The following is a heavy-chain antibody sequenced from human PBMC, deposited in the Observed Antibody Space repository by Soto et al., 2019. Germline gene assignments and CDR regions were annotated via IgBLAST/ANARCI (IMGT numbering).Heavy chain of an antibody. CDR2: IYYSGST. D-gene: IGHD4-17*01. V-gene: IGHV4-39*01. Sequence: PSETLSLTCTVSGGSISSSSYYWGWIRQPPGKGLEWIGSIYYSGSTYYNPSLKSRVTISVDTSKNQFSLKLSSVTAADTAVYYCARGLWGYNTVTTDYWGQGTLVTVSS. J-gene: IGHJ4*02. CDR3: ARGLWGYNTVTTDY. CDR1: GGSISSSSYY.